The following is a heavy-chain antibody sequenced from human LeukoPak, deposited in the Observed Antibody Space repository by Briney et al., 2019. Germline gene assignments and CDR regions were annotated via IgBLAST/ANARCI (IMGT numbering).Heavy chain of an antibody. CDR3: AKDLESAWGVDYAFDI. Sequence: PGGSLRLSCAASGFTFSSYGMRWVRQAPGKGLEWVAFIRYDGSNKYYADSVKGRFTISRDNSKNTLYLQMNSLRAEDTAVYYCAKDLESAWGVDYAFDIWGQGTMVTVSS. CDR1: GFTFSSYG. D-gene: IGHD3-10*01. J-gene: IGHJ3*02. CDR2: IRYDGSNK. V-gene: IGHV3-30*02.